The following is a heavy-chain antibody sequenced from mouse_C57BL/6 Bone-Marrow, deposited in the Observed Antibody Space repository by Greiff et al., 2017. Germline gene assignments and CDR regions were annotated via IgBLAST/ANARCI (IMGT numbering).Heavy chain of an antibody. D-gene: IGHD2-1*01. CDR3: ARWAYGNYVSWFAY. CDR2: INPSSGYT. J-gene: IGHJ3*01. Sequence: QVQLKQSGAELARPGASVKMSCKASGYTFTSYTMHWVKQRPGQGLEWIGYINPSSGYTKYNQKFKDKATLTADNSSSTAYMQLSSLTSADSAVYYCARWAYGNYVSWFAYWGQGTLVTVSA. V-gene: IGHV1-4*01. CDR1: GYTFTSYT.